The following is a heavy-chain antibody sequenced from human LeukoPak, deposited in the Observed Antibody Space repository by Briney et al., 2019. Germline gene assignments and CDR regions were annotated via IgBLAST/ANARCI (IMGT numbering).Heavy chain of an antibody. CDR1: GFTFTSYA. Sequence: GGSLRLSCAASGFTFTSYAMSWVRQAPGKGLEWVSAINGGGGRTYYADSVKGRFTISRDNSKNTLSLQMNSLRAEDTAVYYCAKGSSASCLNGMDVWGQGTTVTVSS. D-gene: IGHD2-2*01. V-gene: IGHV3-23*01. CDR3: AKGSSASCLNGMDV. CDR2: INGGGGRT. J-gene: IGHJ6*02.